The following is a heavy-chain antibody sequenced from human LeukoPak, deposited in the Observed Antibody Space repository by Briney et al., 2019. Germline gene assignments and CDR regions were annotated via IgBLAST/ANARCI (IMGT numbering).Heavy chain of an antibody. CDR3: TRSGCTNGVCQDYYYYYDMDV. CDR2: IRSKANSYTT. D-gene: IGHD2-8*01. Sequence: GPLKLSWAAPGFTFSGSAMHWVAKASGKGRKWLGRIRSKANSYTTVYAASVKGRFTISRDASKNTAYLQINSLKIEDTAVYYCTRSGCTNGVCQDYYYYYDMDVCGKGTPVTVSS. V-gene: IGHV3-73*01. CDR1: GFTFSGSA. J-gene: IGHJ6*03.